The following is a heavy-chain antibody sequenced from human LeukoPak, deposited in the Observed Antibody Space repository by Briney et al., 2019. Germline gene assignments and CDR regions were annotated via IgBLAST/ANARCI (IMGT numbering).Heavy chain of an antibody. CDR3: ARDIPTHGSGTYYGMDV. CDR1: GGSISSYY. J-gene: IGHJ6*02. CDR2: IYYSGST. D-gene: IGHD3-10*01. V-gene: IGHV4-59*01. Sequence: PSETLSLTCTVPGGSISSYYWSWIRQPPGKGLEWIGYIYYSGSTNYNPSLKSRVTISVDTSKNQFSLKLSSVTAADTAVYYCARDIPTHGSGTYYGMDVWGQGTTVTVSS.